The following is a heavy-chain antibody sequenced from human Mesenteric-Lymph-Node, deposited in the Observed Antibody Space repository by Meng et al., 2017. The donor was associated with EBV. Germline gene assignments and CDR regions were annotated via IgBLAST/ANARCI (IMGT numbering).Heavy chain of an antibody. D-gene: IGHD1-1*01. CDR3: ARGTTTHLNP. V-gene: IGHV1-2*06. CDR2: INPNSGGT. CDR1: GYTFTGYY. Sequence: QVQLVQSGAEVKKPXXXXXVSCKASGYTFTGYYMHWVRQAPGQGLEWMGRINPNSGGTNYAQKFQGRVTMTRDTSISTAYMELSRLRSDDTAVYYCARGTTTHLNPWGQGTLVTVSS. J-gene: IGHJ4*02.